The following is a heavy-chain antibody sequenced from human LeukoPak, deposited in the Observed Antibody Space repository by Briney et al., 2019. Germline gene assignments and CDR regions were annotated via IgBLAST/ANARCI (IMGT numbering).Heavy chain of an antibody. J-gene: IGHJ6*02. CDR3: ASLGGDMDLDTFDYYYSGMDL. CDR1: QFKFNNYG. D-gene: IGHD2-21*02. Sequence: GGSLRLSCATSQFKFNNYGMTWVRQGPGKGLEWVSSITGSGGSTQYADSVQGRFNISRDNSKNTLYLQMNSLRVEDTAVYYCASLGGDMDLDTFDYYYSGMDLWGQGTTVTVSS. CDR2: ITGSGGST. V-gene: IGHV3-23*01.